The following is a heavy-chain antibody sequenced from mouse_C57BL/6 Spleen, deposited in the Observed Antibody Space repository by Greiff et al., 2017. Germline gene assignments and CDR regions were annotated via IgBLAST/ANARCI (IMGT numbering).Heavy chain of an antibody. CDR2: IYPGSGST. V-gene: IGHV1-55*01. CDR3: ATEITTVALDY. CDR1: GYTFTSYW. Sequence: QVQLQQPGAELVKPGASVKMSCKASGYTFTSYWITWVKQRPGQGLEWIGDIYPGSGSTNYNEKFKSKATLTVDTSSSTAYLQLSSLTSEDSAVYYRATEITTVALDYWGQGTTLTVSS. D-gene: IGHD1-1*01. J-gene: IGHJ2*01.